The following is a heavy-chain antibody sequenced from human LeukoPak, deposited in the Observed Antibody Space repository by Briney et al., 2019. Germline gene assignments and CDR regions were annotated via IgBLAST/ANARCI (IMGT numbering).Heavy chain of an antibody. V-gene: IGHV4-59*01. Sequence: SETLSLTCTVSGGSISSYYWSWIRQPPGKGLEWIGYIYYSGSTNYNPSLKSRVTISVDMSKNQFSLKLSSVTAADTAVYYCARAYYDSSGYYHNDYWGQGTLVTVSS. CDR1: GGSISSYY. D-gene: IGHD3-22*01. CDR2: IYYSGST. CDR3: ARAYYDSSGYYHNDY. J-gene: IGHJ4*02.